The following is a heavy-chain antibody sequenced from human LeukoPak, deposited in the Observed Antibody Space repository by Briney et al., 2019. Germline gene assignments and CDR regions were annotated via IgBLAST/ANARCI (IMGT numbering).Heavy chain of an antibody. CDR2: IYPADFDT. Sequence: GESLKISCKGSGYSFSSYWVGWVRQMPGNGLQWMGSIYPADFDTRYSPSFQGQVTISADKSINTAYLQWNTLKASDTAKYYCARLGAVARGIDYWGQGTLVTVSS. J-gene: IGHJ4*02. CDR1: GYSFSSYW. D-gene: IGHD6-19*01. V-gene: IGHV5-51*01. CDR3: ARLGAVARGIDY.